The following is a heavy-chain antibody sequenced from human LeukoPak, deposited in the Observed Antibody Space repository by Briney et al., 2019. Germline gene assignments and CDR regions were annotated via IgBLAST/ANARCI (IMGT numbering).Heavy chain of an antibody. CDR1: GYSFTSYW. D-gene: IGHD3-22*01. J-gene: IGHJ3*02. Sequence: GESLKISCKGSGYSFTSYWIGWVRQMPGKGLEWMGIIYPGDSDTRYSPSFQGQVTISADKSISTAYLQWSSLKASDTAMYYCARRYYYDSSGARDAFDIWGQGTMVTVSS. CDR2: IYPGDSDT. V-gene: IGHV5-51*01. CDR3: ARRYYYDSSGARDAFDI.